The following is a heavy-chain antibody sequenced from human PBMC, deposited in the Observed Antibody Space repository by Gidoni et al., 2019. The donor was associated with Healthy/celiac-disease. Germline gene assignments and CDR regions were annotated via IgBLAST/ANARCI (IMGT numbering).Heavy chain of an antibody. CDR1: GFSLSNARMG. D-gene: IGHD3-3*01. Sequence: QVTLKESGPVLVNPTETLTLTCTVSGFSLSNARMGVSWIRQPPGKALEWLAHIFSNDEKSYSTSLKSRLTISKDTSKSQVVLTMTNMDPVDTATYYCARSVRFLEWLYSNYFDYWGQGTLVTVSS. CDR3: ARSVRFLEWLYSNYFDY. CDR2: IFSNDEK. V-gene: IGHV2-26*01. J-gene: IGHJ4*02.